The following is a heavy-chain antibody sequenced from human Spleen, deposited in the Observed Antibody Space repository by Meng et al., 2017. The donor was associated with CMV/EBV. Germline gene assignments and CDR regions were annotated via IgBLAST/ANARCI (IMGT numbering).Heavy chain of an antibody. CDR1: FSGYY. CDR2: INHSGST. J-gene: IGHJ4*02. D-gene: IGHD6-6*01. Sequence: FSGYYWSWIRQPPGKGLEWIGEINHSGSTNYNPSLKSRVTISVDTSKNQFSLKLSSVTAADTAVYYCARAPYSGYSSSRTSYYFDYWGQGTLVTVSS. CDR3: ARAPYSGYSSSRTSYYFDY. V-gene: IGHV4-34*01.